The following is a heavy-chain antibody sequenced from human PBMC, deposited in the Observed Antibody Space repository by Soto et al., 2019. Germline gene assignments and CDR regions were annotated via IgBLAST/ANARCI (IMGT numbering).Heavy chain of an antibody. V-gene: IGHV1-69*13. Sequence: GASVKVSCKASGRTFTSYAISWVRQARGQGLEWMGGIIPIFGTANYAQKFQGRVTITADESTSTAYMELSSLRSEDTAVYYCATAPSNCYGWVAARGQGTRV. CDR1: GRTFTSYA. CDR2: IIPIFGTA. D-gene: IGHD5-18*01. CDR3: ATAPSNCYGWVAA. J-gene: IGHJ4*02.